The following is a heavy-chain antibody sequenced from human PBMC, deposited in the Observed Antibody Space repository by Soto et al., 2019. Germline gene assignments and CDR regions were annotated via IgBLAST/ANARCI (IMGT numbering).Heavy chain of an antibody. Sequence: QVQLQESGPGLVKPSQTLSLTCTVSGGSISSGGYYWSWIRQHPGKGLEWIGYIYYSGSTYYNPSPKSRVTISVDTSKNQFSLKLSSVTAADTPVYYCARDVARGVNFDYWGQGTLVTVSS. CDR1: GGSISSGGYY. CDR3: ARDVARGVNFDY. V-gene: IGHV4-31*03. D-gene: IGHD2-21*01. J-gene: IGHJ4*02. CDR2: IYYSGST.